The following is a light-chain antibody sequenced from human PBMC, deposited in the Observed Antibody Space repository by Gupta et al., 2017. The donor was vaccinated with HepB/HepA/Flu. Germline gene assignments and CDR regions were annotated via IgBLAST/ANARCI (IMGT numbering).Light chain of an antibody. V-gene: IGKV3-15*01. CDR2: RAS. Sequence: EIVMTQSPDTLSVSPGERATLSCRASQTVLSNLAWYQHKPGQAPRLLIYRASIRATGIPDRFSGSGSGTEFTLTISSRQSEDFAVYYCQQHNNWPTWTFGQGTKVEIK. CDR3: QQHNNWPTWT. CDR1: QTVLSN. J-gene: IGKJ1*01.